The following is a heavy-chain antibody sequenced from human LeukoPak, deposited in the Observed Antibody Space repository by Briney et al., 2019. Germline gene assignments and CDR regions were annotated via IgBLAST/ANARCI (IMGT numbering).Heavy chain of an antibody. Sequence: ASVKVSCKASGYTFTSYDINWVRQATGQGLEWMGWMNPNSGNTGYAQKFQGRVTMTRNTSISTAYMELSSLRSEDTAVYYCASARYNWNDVAYFDYWGQGTLVTVSS. V-gene: IGHV1-8*01. CDR3: ASARYNWNDVAYFDY. D-gene: IGHD1-1*01. CDR1: GYTFTSYD. CDR2: MNPNSGNT. J-gene: IGHJ4*02.